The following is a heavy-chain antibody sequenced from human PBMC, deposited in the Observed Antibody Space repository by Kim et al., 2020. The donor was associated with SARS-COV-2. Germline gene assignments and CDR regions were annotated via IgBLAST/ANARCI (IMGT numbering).Heavy chain of an antibody. V-gene: IGHV1-18*01. D-gene: IGHD5-18*01. CDR1: GYTFTSYG. J-gene: IGHJ6*02. CDR3: ARAVDTAMDYWYYYGMDV. Sequence: ASVKVSCKASGYTFTSYGISWVRQAPGQGLEWMGWISAYNGNTNSAQKLQGRVTMTTDTSTSTAYMELRSLRSDDTAVYYYARAVDTAMDYWYYYGMDVWGQGTTVTVSS. CDR2: ISAYNGNT.